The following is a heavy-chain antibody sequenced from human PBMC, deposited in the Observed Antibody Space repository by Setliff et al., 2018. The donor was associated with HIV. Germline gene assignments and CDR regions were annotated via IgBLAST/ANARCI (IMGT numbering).Heavy chain of an antibody. D-gene: IGHD3-9*01. CDR3: TRHPLRPGIAGYFYFVDV. CDR2: IFPGDSET. V-gene: IGHV5-51*01. Sequence: PGESLKISCKDYGHSFPNDWIGWVRQMPGKGLEWVAIIFPGDSETRYSPSFEGRVTISADRSISTVYLQWSSLRASDTAVYYCTRHPLRPGIAGYFYFVDVWGTGTTVTVSS. J-gene: IGHJ6*03. CDR1: GHSFPNDW.